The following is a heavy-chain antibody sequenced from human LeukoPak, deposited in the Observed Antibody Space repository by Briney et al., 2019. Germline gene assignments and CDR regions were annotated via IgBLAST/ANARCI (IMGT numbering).Heavy chain of an antibody. Sequence: GGSLRLSCAASRFTFTNCWMCWVRAAPGKGLGWVAMIKQDGIDTYYMTSVKGRFSISRYNAKNSLYLQMISLRAEDTAVYYCASHPLRPGATGGFDIWGQGTMVTVSS. J-gene: IGHJ3*02. D-gene: IGHD1-26*01. CDR3: ASHPLRPGATGGFDI. CDR1: RFTFTNCW. CDR2: IKQDGIDT. V-gene: IGHV3-7*03.